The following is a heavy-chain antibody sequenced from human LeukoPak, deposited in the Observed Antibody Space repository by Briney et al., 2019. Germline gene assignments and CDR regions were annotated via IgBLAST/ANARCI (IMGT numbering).Heavy chain of an antibody. CDR1: GFTFSSYA. CDR2: ISGSGGST. Sequence: QPGGSLRLSCAASGFTFSSYAMSWVRQAPGKGLEWVSAISGSGGSTYYADSVKGRFTISRGNSKNTLYLQMNSLRAEDTAVYYCAKDLGAAARYYYGMDVWGQGTTVTVSS. J-gene: IGHJ6*02. CDR3: AKDLGAAARYYYGMDV. V-gene: IGHV3-23*01. D-gene: IGHD6-13*01.